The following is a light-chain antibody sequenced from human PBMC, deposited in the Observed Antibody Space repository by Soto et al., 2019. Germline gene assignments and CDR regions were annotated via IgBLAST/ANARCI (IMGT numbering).Light chain of an antibody. Sequence: QSVLTQPASVSGSPGQSITISCTGVISDIGAYKYVAWYQQHPDKAPKLMIYAVTYRPPGVSNRVSGSNSVNTASLTISELQAEDEADYYCSSYTSTNTVIVGGGTKRTVL. J-gene: IGLJ2*01. CDR1: ISDIGAYKY. CDR3: SSYTSTNTVI. V-gene: IGLV2-14*01. CDR2: AVT.